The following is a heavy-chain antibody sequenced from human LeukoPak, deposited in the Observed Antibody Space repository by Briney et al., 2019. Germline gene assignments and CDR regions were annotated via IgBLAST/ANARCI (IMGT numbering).Heavy chain of an antibody. CDR2: ISGSGGST. CDR3: ARDPRGYVTTFNWFDP. CDR1: GFTFSSYA. J-gene: IGHJ5*02. Sequence: GGSLRLSCAASGFTFSSYAMSWVRQAPGKGLEWVSAISGSGGSTYYADSVKGRFTISRDNSKNTLYLQMNSLRAEDTAVYYCARDPRGYVTTFNWFDPWGQGTLVTVSS. D-gene: IGHD4-17*01. V-gene: IGHV3-23*01.